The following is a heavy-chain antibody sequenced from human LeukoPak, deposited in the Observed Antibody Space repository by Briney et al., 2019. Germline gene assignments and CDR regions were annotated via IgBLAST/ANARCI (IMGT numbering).Heavy chain of an antibody. CDR1: GESFSGYY. CDR2: ITHSGST. J-gene: IGHJ4*02. CDR3: ARGQHYYDSSGYYYPFFDY. Sequence: SETLSLTCAVYGESFSGYYWSWIRQPPGKGLEWIGEITHSGSTNYNPSLKSRVTISVDTSKNQLSLKLSSVTAADTAVYYCARGQHYYDSSGYYYPFFDYWGQGTLVTVSS. D-gene: IGHD3-22*01. V-gene: IGHV4-34*01.